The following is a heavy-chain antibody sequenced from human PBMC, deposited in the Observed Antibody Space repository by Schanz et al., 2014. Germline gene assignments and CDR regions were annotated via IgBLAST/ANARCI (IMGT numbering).Heavy chain of an antibody. CDR2: ISASGGTT. V-gene: IGHV3-23*01. CDR1: GFTFSAYA. J-gene: IGHJ4*02. CDR3: AKSQGSSFDS. Sequence: VHLLASGGCLVEPGGSLRLSCAASGFTFSAYAMTWVRQIPGKGLEWVSAISASGGTTYYADSVKDRFTISSDNSKSTLYLQMSSLRAEDTAVYYCAKSQGSSFDSWGQGTLVTVSS. D-gene: IGHD6-13*01.